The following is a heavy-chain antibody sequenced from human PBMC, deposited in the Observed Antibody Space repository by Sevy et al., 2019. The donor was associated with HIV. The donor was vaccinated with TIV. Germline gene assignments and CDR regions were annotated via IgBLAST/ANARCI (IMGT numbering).Heavy chain of an antibody. CDR2: ILYEGINK. CDR3: ATGRDYGSGSYDY. V-gene: IGHV3-33*01. Sequence: GESLKIACAASGFSFDRYGMHWVRQAPGKGLEWVAVILYEGINKDYGDSVRGRFTISRDNCKNTLYLQMNSLRVDDTAVYYCATGRDYGSGSYDYWGPGTLVTVSS. CDR1: GFSFDRYG. D-gene: IGHD3-10*01. J-gene: IGHJ4*02.